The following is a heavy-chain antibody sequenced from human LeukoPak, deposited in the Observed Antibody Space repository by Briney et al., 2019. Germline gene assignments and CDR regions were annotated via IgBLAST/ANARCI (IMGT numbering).Heavy chain of an antibody. Sequence: ASVKVSCKASGYTFTSYAMNWVRQAPGQGLEWMGWINTNTGNPTYAQGFTGRFVFSLDTSVSTAYLQISSLKAEDTAVYYCARVRWLQYDYDAFDFWGQGTVVSVSS. D-gene: IGHD5-24*01. CDR2: INTNTGNP. V-gene: IGHV7-4-1*02. CDR3: ARVRWLQYDYDAFDF. CDR1: GYTFTSYA. J-gene: IGHJ3*01.